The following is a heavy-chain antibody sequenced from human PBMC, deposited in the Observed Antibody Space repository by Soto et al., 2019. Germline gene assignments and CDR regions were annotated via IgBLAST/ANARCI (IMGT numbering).Heavy chain of an antibody. CDR3: ARWVGGSMYDNSGKYDS. V-gene: IGHV3-30*03. J-gene: IGHJ5*01. CDR1: GFILSGSG. CDR2: VSNDGIRK. D-gene: IGHD3-22*01. Sequence: QVQLVESGGGVFQPGRSLRLTCAASGFILSGSGMHWVRQAPGKGLEWVALVSNDGIRKYYGDSVKGRFTISRDNAENTLYLQMNSRRAEDTAVYYCARWVGGSMYDNSGKYDSWGQGTLVTVSS.